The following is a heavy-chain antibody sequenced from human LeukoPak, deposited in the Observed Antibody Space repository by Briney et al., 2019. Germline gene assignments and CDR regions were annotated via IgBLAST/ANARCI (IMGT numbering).Heavy chain of an antibody. V-gene: IGHV5-51*01. CDR2: IYPGDSDT. D-gene: IGHD1-14*01. Sequence: GESLKISCKGSGYSFTTYWIAWVRQMPGKGLEWMGIIYPGDSDTRYSPSFQGQDTISADKSISTAYLQWSSLKASDTAMYYCANTRFKNLFDAFDIWGQGTMVTVSS. J-gene: IGHJ3*02. CDR3: ANTRFKNLFDAFDI. CDR1: GYSFTTYW.